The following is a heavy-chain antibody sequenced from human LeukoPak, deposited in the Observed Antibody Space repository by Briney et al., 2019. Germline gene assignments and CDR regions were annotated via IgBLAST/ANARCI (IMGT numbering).Heavy chain of an antibody. V-gene: IGHV1-69*13. CDR1: GGTFSSYA. D-gene: IGHD3-16*02. Sequence: RASVKVSCKASGGTFSSYAISWVRQAPGQGLEWMGGIIPIFGTANYAQKFQGRVTITADESTSTAYMELSSLRSEDTAVYYCARGRYDYVWGSYRYNMDYWGQGTLVTVSS. J-gene: IGHJ4*02. CDR3: ARGRYDYVWGSYRYNMDY. CDR2: IIPIFGTA.